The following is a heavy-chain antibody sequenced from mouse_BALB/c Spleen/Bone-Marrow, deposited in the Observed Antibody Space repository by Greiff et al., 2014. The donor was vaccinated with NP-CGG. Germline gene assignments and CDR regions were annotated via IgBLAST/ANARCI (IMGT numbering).Heavy chain of an antibody. Sequence: EVMLVESGGGLVKPGGSLELSCAASGFTFSDYYMYWVRQTPEKRLEWVATISDGGGYTYYPDSVWGRFTISRDNAKNNLYLQMSSLKSEDTAMYYCARSGERYGAMDYWGQGTSVTVFS. J-gene: IGHJ4*01. CDR3: ARSGERYGAMDY. V-gene: IGHV5-4*02. CDR2: ISDGGGYT. D-gene: IGHD2-10*02. CDR1: GFTFSDYY.